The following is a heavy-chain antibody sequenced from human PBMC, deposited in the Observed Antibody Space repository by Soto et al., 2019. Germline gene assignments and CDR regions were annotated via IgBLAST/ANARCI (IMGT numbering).Heavy chain of an antibody. V-gene: IGHV6-1*01. CDR1: GDSVSSNSAA. CDR2: TYYRSKWYN. J-gene: IGHJ3*02. D-gene: IGHD6-19*01. Sequence: SQTLSLTFVISGDSVSSNSAAGNWIRQSPSRGLEWLGRTYYRSKWYNDYAVSVKSRITINPDTSKNQFSLQLNSVTPEDTAVYYCARVVGGWGPDNAFDIWGQGTMVTVSS. CDR3: ARVVGGWGPDNAFDI.